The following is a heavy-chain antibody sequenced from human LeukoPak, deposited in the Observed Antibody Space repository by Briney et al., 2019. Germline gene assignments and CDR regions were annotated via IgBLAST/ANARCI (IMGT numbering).Heavy chain of an antibody. V-gene: IGHV1-3*01. CDR1: GYTFTSYA. CDR2: INAGNGNT. Sequence: ASVKVSCKASGYTFTSYAMHWVRQAPGQRLEWMGWINAGNGNTKYSQKFQGRVTITRDTSASTAYMELSSLRSEDTAAYYCARTPAAMEYYFDYWGQGTLVTVSS. J-gene: IGHJ4*02. D-gene: IGHD2-2*01. CDR3: ARTPAAMEYYFDY.